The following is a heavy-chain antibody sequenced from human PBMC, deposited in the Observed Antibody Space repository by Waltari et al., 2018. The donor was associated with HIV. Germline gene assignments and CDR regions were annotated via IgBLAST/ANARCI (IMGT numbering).Heavy chain of an antibody. CDR2: IYYSGST. J-gene: IGHJ2*01. CDR1: GGSISNSNYF. D-gene: IGHD1-26*01. V-gene: IGHV4-39*01. CDR3: ARHALRVGAAYWNFDL. Sequence: HLQLQESGPGLVTPSAPLSLTCTVSGGSISNSNYFWGWIRKTPGKGLEWIGSIYYSGSTYYNPSLRSRVSISVYTTKNQFSLMLSSVTTAYTAVFCCARHALRVGAAYWNFDLWGRGTLVTVSS.